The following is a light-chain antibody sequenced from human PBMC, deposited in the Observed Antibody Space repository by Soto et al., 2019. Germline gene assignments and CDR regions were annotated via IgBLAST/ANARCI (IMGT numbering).Light chain of an antibody. V-gene: IGKV1-5*01. CDR1: QSINNL. CDR2: DVS. Sequence: DVQMTQPPSTLSASVVDIVTITFRASQSINNLLAWYQQKPGKAPKFLIYDVSTLESGVPSRFSGSGSGTEFTLTISSLQPEDFAVYYCQQDYNLPFTFGQGTRLEI. J-gene: IGKJ5*01. CDR3: QQDYNLPFT.